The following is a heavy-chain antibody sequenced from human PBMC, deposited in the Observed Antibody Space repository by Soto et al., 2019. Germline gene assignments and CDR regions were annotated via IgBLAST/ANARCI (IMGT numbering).Heavy chain of an antibody. D-gene: IGHD3-22*01. Sequence: QVQLQESGPGLVKPSQTLSLTCTVSGGSISNGNYYWTWIRQPPGKGLEWIGYIYYSGSTYYNPSLKSRVTMSVDTSKKQFSLKVSSVTAADTAVYYCARSNYFDSSGSFDYWGQGTLVTVSS. V-gene: IGHV4-30-4*01. CDR1: GGSISNGNYY. CDR3: ARSNYFDSSGSFDY. CDR2: IYYSGST. J-gene: IGHJ4*02.